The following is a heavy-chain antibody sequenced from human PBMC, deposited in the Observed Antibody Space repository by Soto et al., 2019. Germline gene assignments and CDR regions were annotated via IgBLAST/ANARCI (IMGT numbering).Heavy chain of an antibody. V-gene: IGHV4-31*03. CDR1: GGSISSGGYY. Sequence: QVQLQESGPGLVKPSQTQSVSCTFSGGSISSGGYYWSLIRQPPGKGRAWIGYIYYSGSTYYKASLKSRVTISVDTSKNQFSLQLSSVTAAHTAVYYCARDTDYVDDYYYGMDVWGQDITVTFSS. J-gene: IGHJ6*02. D-gene: IGHD4-17*01. CDR3: ARDTDYVDDYYYGMDV. CDR2: IYYSGST.